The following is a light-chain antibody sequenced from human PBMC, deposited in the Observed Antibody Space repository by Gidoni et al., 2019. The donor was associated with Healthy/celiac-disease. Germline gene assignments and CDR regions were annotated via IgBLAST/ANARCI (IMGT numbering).Light chain of an antibody. CDR2: DNN. V-gene: IGLV1-51*01. CDR1: SSNIGNNY. CDR3: GTWDSSLSAGV. J-gene: IGLJ2*01. Sequence: QSVLTQPPSVSVPPGQKVTISCSGSSSNIGNNYVSWYQQLPGTAPKLLIYDNNKRPSGIPDRFSGSKSGTSATLGITGLQTGDEADYYCGTWDSSLSAGVFGGGTKLTVL.